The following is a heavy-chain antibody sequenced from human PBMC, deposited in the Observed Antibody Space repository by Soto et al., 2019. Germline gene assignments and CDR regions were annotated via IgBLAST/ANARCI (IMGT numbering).Heavy chain of an antibody. Sequence: EVQLLESGGGLVQSGGAVRLACAASGFTFSSHAMSWVRQAPGKGLEWISSISAGSEGAYYADSVKGRFTIYRDNSNNTLYLQMNSLRAEDTAVYYCARDLWWYLHWGQGTLVTVSS. J-gene: IGHJ4*02. V-gene: IGHV3-23*01. D-gene: IGHD2-15*01. CDR1: GFTFSSHA. CDR3: ARDLWWYLH. CDR2: ISAGSEGA.